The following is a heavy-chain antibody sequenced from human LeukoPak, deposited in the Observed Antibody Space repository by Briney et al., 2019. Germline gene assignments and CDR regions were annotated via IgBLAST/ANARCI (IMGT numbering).Heavy chain of an antibody. CDR2: IRASGGRT. Sequence: GGSLRLSCVVSGFTFINYGMSWVRQAPGKGLEWVSTIRASGGRTYYAESVKGRFTMSGDKSKNTLYLQMSNLRAEDTAVYHCAVLAVPAVGYWGQGTLVIVSS. V-gene: IGHV3-23*01. J-gene: IGHJ4*02. D-gene: IGHD2-15*01. CDR3: AVLAVPAVGY. CDR1: GFTFINYG.